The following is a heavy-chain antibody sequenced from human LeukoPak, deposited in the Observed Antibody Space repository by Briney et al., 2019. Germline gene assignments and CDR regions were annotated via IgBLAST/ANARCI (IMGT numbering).Heavy chain of an antibody. CDR3: AGGGGWY. J-gene: IGHJ4*02. CDR1: GFTVSTKY. Sequence: PGGSLRLSCAASGFTVSTKYMSWVRHTPGKGLVWVSGIGTDGSSTRYADSVKGRFTISRDNAKNSLYLQMNSLRAEDTALYYCAGGGGWYWGQGTLVTVSS. CDR2: IGTDGSST. V-gene: IGHV3-74*01. D-gene: IGHD2-15*01.